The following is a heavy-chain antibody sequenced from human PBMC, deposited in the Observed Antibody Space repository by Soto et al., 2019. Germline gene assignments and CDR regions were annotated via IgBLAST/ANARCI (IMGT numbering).Heavy chain of an antibody. D-gene: IGHD6-19*01. CDR1: GGSISSYY. J-gene: IGHJ5*02. V-gene: IGHV4-59*08. CDR3: ARRSSSGFVNWFDP. CDR2: IYYSGTT. Sequence: QVQLQESGPGLVKPSETLSLTCTVSGGSISSYYWSWIRQPPGKGLEWIGYIYYSGTTNYNPSLKSRFNISVDTSKNHFSLKVSSVTAADTAVYYCARRSSSGFVNWFDPWGQGILVTVSS.